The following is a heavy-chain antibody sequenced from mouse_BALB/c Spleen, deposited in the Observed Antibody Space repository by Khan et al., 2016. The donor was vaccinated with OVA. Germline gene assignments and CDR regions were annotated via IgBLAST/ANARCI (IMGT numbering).Heavy chain of an antibody. Sequence: VQLKESGPGLVAPSQSLSITCTGSGFSLTSYGVNWVRRPPGKGLEGLGVIWGDGSTKYQSALIARPSRRKDNPMSQVFLKRNSLQTDDTATYYCAMWGDLYALDYWGQGTSVTVSS. D-gene: IGHD2-13*01. CDR3: AMWGDLYALDY. J-gene: IGHJ4*01. CDR2: IWGDGST. V-gene: IGHV2-3*01. CDR1: GFSLTSYG.